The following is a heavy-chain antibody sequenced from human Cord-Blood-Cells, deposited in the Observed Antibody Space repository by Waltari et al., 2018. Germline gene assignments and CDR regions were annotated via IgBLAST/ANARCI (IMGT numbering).Heavy chain of an antibody. D-gene: IGHD2-2*01. CDR3: ARDEVVPAAMDY. CDR1: GGTFSSYA. CDR2: SIPILGIA. Sequence: QVQLVQSGAEVKKPGSSVKVSCKASGGTFSSYALSWVRQAPGQGLEWMGRSIPILGIANYAQKFQGRVMITADKSTSTAYMELSSLRSEDTAVYYCARDEVVPAAMDYWGQGTLVTVSS. V-gene: IGHV1-69*09. J-gene: IGHJ4*02.